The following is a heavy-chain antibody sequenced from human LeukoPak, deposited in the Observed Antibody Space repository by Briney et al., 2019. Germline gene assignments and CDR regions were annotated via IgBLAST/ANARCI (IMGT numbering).Heavy chain of an antibody. CDR1: GFTFSSYA. CDR3: AKDKSAAGYNWFDP. Sequence: GGSLRLSCAASGFTFSSYAMSWVRQAPGKGLEWVSAISGSGGSTYYADSVKGRFTTSRDNSKNTLYLQMNSLRAEDTALYYCAKDKSAAGYNWFDPWGQGTLVTVSS. D-gene: IGHD6-13*01. V-gene: IGHV3-23*01. J-gene: IGHJ5*02. CDR2: ISGSGGST.